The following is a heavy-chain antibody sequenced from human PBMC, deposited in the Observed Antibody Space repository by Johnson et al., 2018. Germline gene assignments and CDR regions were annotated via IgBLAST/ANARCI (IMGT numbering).Heavy chain of an antibody. CDR2: IHGGDGGA. J-gene: IGHJ3*02. CDR1: GFAFGSFA. CDR3: AKDFVSGNGIFDPFDI. V-gene: IGHV3-23*04. D-gene: IGHD1-26*01. Sequence: EVQLVESGGDLVHPGGSLRLSCAASGFAFGSFAMSWVRQAPGKGLEWVSSIHGGDGGALYAASVRGRFTMSRDNSKNMLSLEMNSLGVDDTARYYCAKDFVSGNGIFDPFDIRGRGTMVTVSS.